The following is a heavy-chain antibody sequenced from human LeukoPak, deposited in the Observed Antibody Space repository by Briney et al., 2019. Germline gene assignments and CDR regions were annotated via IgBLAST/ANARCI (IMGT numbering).Heavy chain of an antibody. Sequence: SETLSLTCTVSGGSISSYYWGWIRQPPGKGLEWVASLYYSGSTFYRPSLKSRVTISVDTSKNQFSLNLISVTAADTAVYYCARHFCSGGSCHTYDSWGQGTLVAVSS. V-gene: IGHV4-39*01. J-gene: IGHJ4*02. CDR1: GGSISSYY. CDR3: ARHFCSGGSCHTYDS. D-gene: IGHD2-15*01. CDR2: LYYSGST.